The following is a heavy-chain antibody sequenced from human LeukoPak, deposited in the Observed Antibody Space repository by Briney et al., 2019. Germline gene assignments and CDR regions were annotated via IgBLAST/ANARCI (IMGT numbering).Heavy chain of an antibody. V-gene: IGHV3-30*18. CDR3: AKGYSSSWYFDY. CDR1: GFTFSSYW. J-gene: IGHJ4*02. CDR2: ISYDGSNK. D-gene: IGHD6-13*01. Sequence: SGGSLRLSCAASGFTFSSYWMHWVRQAPGKGLEWVAVISYDGSNKYYADSVKGRFTISRDNSKNTLYLQMNSLRAEDTAVYYCAKGYSSSWYFDYWGQGTLVTVSS.